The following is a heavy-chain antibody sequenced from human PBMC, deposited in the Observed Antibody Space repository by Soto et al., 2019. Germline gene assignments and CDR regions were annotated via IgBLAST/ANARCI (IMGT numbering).Heavy chain of an antibody. CDR1: GCTFSSYT. D-gene: IGHD1-26*01. CDR2: ISPIFGTP. CDR3: ARVVVGSRLSLDY. J-gene: IGHJ4*02. V-gene: IGHV1-69*01. Sequence: QVQLVQSGAEVKKPGSSVTGSCKASGCTFSSYTISWVRQAPGQGLEWMAGISPIFGTPIYAQKFQDRVTITADDSTMTAYMEMNRLTSEDTAVYYCARVVVGSRLSLDYWGQGTLVTISS.